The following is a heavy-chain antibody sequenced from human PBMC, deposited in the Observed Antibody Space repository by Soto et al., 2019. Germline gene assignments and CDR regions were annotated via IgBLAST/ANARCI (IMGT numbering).Heavy chain of an antibody. J-gene: IGHJ6*02. CDR3: ASIAAAGPGGMDV. D-gene: IGHD6-13*01. V-gene: IGHV3-21*01. CDR2: ISSSSSYI. Sequence: EVQLVESGGGLVKPGGSLRLSCAASGFTFSSYSMNWVRQAPGKGLEWVSSISSSSSYIYYADSVKGRFTISRDNAKNSLYLQMNSLRAEDTAVYYCASIAAAGPGGMDVWAQGTTVTVSS. CDR1: GFTFSSYS.